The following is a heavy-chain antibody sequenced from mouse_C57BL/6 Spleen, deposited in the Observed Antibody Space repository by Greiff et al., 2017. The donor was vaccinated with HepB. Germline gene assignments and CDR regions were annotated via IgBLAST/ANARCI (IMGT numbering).Heavy chain of an antibody. CDR2: IRLKSDNYAT. CDR3: TRDDYGFAY. CDR1: GFTFSNYW. Sequence: EVKLQESGGGLVQPGGSMKLSCVASGFTFSNYWMNWVRQSPEKGLEWVAQIRLKSDNYATHYAESVKGRFTISRDDSKSSVYLQMNNLRAEDTGIYYCTRDDYGFAYWGQGTLVTVSA. D-gene: IGHD2-4*01. J-gene: IGHJ3*01. V-gene: IGHV6-3*01.